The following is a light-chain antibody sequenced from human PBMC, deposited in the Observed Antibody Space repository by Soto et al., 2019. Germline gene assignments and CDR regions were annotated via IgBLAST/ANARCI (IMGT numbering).Light chain of an antibody. Sequence: QSVLTQPPSVSGAPGQRVTISCTGGSSDLGAGYDVHWYQHVPGTAPKLLISGNTNRPSGVPDRFSGSKSGTSASLAITGLQAEDEAHYYCQSYDNSLSGSVVFGGGTKLTVL. CDR2: GNT. CDR3: QSYDNSLSGSVV. V-gene: IGLV1-40*01. CDR1: SSDLGAGYD. J-gene: IGLJ2*01.